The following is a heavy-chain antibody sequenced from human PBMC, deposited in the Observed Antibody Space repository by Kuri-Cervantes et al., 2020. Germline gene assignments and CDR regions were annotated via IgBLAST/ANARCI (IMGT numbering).Heavy chain of an antibody. D-gene: IGHD6-19*01. CDR3: AKDLEHSSGWGYFDY. CDR2: IYTSGST. J-gene: IGHJ4*02. Sequence: GSLRLSCPVSGGSISSFYWSSIRQPAGKGLECIGRIYTSGSTNYNPSLKSRVTMSVDTSKNQFSLKLSSVTAADTAVYYCAKDLEHSSGWGYFDYWGQGTLVTVSS. V-gene: IGHV4-4*07. CDR1: GGSISSFY.